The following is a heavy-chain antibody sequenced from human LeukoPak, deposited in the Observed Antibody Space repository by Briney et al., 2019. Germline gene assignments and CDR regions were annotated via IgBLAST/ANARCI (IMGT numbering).Heavy chain of an antibody. CDR1: GFTFSSYG. V-gene: IGHV3-33*01. Sequence: GRSLRLSCAASGFTFSSYGMHWVRQAPGKGLEWVAVIWYDGSNKYYADSVKGRFTISRDNSKNTLYLQMNSLRAEDTAVYYCARDSTMVRGVIDPFDYWGQGTLVTVSS. CDR2: IWYDGSNK. CDR3: ARDSTMVRGVIDPFDY. D-gene: IGHD3-10*01. J-gene: IGHJ4*02.